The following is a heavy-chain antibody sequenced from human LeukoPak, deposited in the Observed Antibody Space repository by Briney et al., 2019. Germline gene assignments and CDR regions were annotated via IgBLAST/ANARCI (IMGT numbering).Heavy chain of an antibody. J-gene: IGHJ4*02. CDR1: GGSISSSSYY. Sequence: SETLSLTCTVSGGSISSSSYYWGWIRQPPGKGLEWIGSIFYSGTTNYNPSLKSRITISVDSSENQFSLNLSSMTAADTAVYYCARGIADPYSFDSWGQGTLVTVSS. CDR2: IFYSGTT. V-gene: IGHV4-39*07. CDR3: ARGIADPYSFDS. D-gene: IGHD6-13*01.